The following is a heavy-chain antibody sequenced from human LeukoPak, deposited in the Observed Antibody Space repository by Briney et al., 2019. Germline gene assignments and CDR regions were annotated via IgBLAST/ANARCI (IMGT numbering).Heavy chain of an antibody. CDR1: GFTFSSYE. CDR3: ARSIAATGYGY. D-gene: IGHD6-13*01. J-gene: IGHJ4*02. Sequence: PGGSLRLSCAASGFTFSSYEMNWVRQAPGKGLEWVAYISNSGSIIHYADSVKGRFTISRDNAKNSLFLQMNTLRADDTAVYYCARSIAATGYGYWGQGTLVTVSS. CDR2: ISNSGSII. V-gene: IGHV3-48*03.